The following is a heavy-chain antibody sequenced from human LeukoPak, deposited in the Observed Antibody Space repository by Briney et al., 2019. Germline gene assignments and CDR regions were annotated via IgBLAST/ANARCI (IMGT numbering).Heavy chain of an antibody. Sequence: SVEGSCKASGGTCSSYAISWVRQAPGQGLEWMGRIIPILGIANYAQKFQGRVTITADKSTSTAYMELSSLRSEDTAVYYCASGYCSGGSCYEYFDYWGQGTLVTVSS. CDR3: ASGYCSGGSCYEYFDY. CDR1: GGTCSSYA. V-gene: IGHV1-69*04. J-gene: IGHJ4*02. D-gene: IGHD2-15*01. CDR2: IIPILGIA.